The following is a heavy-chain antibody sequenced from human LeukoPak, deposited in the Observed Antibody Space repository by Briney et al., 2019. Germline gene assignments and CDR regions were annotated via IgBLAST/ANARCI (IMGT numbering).Heavy chain of an antibody. Sequence: PGGSLRLSCAASGFTFSSYAMSWVRQAPGKGLEWVSAISGSGGSTYYADSVKGRFTISRDNSKNTLYLQMKSLRAEDTAVYYCAKGDILCSSTSCYDAFDIWGQGTMVTVSS. CDR2: ISGSGGST. J-gene: IGHJ3*02. V-gene: IGHV3-23*01. CDR1: GFTFSSYA. CDR3: AKGDILCSSTSCYDAFDI. D-gene: IGHD2-2*01.